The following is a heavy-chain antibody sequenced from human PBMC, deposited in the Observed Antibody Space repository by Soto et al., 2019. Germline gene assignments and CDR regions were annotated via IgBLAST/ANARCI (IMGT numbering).Heavy chain of an antibody. Sequence: PGGSLRLSCAASGFTFSSYGMHWVRQAPGKGLEWVAVISYDGSNKYYADSVKGRFTISRDNSKNTLYLQMNSLRAEDTAVYYCAKNRYDILTGTGRGGMDVWGQGTTVTVSS. CDR3: AKNRYDILTGTGRGGMDV. J-gene: IGHJ6*02. D-gene: IGHD3-9*01. CDR2: ISYDGSNK. CDR1: GFTFSSYG. V-gene: IGHV3-30*18.